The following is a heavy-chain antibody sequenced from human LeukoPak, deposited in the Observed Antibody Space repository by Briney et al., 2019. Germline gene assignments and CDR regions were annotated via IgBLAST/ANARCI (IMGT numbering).Heavy chain of an antibody. Sequence: ASVKVSCKASGYTFTSYAMHWVRQAPGQRLEWMGWINAGNGNTKYSQEFQGRVTITRDTSASTAYMELSSLRSEDTAVYYCAGGRTDIAVIPATLRNYYFDYWGQGTLVTVSS. V-gene: IGHV1-3*03. CDR2: INAGNGNT. CDR3: AGGRTDIAVIPATLRNYYFDY. D-gene: IGHD2-2*01. J-gene: IGHJ4*02. CDR1: GYTFTSYA.